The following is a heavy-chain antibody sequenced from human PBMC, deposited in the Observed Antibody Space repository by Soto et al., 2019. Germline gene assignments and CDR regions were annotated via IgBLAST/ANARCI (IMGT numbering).Heavy chain of an antibody. CDR1: GRPVSSGGYY. CDR3: VRDRALDSSGHWFDS. Sequence: SETLSLTCTVSGRPVSSGGYYWTWIRQLPGKGLEWIGYIYHIGSPSYNPSLKSRLSMSLDTSKNQFSLNLTSVTAADTAIYYCVRDRALDSSGHWFDSWGHGTPATVSS. CDR2: IYHIGSP. D-gene: IGHD6-19*01. V-gene: IGHV4-31*03. J-gene: IGHJ5*01.